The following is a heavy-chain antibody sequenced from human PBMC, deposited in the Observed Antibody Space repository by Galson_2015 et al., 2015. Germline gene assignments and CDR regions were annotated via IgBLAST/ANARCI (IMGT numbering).Heavy chain of an antibody. CDR2: IYYSGST. CDR3: ARDRTAGLVDY. Sequence: ETLSLTCTVSGDSISRYYWSWIRQPPGKGLAWIGYIYYSGSTNYNPSLKSRVTISVDTSKNQFSLKLSSVTAADTAVYYCARDRTAGLVDYWGQGTLVTVSS. V-gene: IGHV4-59*01. J-gene: IGHJ4*02. CDR1: GDSISRYY.